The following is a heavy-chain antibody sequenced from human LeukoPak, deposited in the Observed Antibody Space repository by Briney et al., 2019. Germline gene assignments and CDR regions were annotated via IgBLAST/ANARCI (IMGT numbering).Heavy chain of an antibody. V-gene: IGHV4-34*01. CDR2: INHSGST. CDR3: ATARAAATTRCFDY. J-gene: IGHJ4*02. D-gene: IGHD1-1*01. Sequence: SETLSLTCAVYGGSLSGYYWSWIRQPPGKGLEWIGEINHSGSTNYNPSLKSRVTISVDTSKNQFSLKLSSVTAADTAVYYCATARAAATTRCFDYWGQGTLVTVSS. CDR1: GGSLSGYY.